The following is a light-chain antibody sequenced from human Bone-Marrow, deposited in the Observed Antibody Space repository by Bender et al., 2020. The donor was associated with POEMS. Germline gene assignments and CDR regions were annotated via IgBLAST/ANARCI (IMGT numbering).Light chain of an antibody. V-gene: IGLV1-40*01. CDR3: QSHDGTLSPSVV. CDR2: DNH. Sequence: QSLLTQPPSVSGAPGQGVTISCTGSSSNLGSGYDVHWYQQLPGAAPKLLIFDNHNRPSGVPDRFSGSKSGTSASLAITGLRAEDEGTYYCQSHDGTLSPSVVFGGGTWLTVL. J-gene: IGLJ2*01. CDR1: SSNLGSGYD.